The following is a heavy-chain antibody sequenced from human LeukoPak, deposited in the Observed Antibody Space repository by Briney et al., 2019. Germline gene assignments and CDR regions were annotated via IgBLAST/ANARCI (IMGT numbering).Heavy chain of an antibody. V-gene: IGHV1-2*02. CDR1: GYTFPANY. CDR3: ARVQVSDDNWGFFDY. CDR2: INPNSGGS. D-gene: IGHD1-1*01. Sequence: ASVKVSCKASGYTFPANYMHWVRQAPGQGLEWMGWINPNSGGSNCAQKFQGRVTMTREASISTAYMELSRLSSDDTAVYYCARVQVSDDNWGFFDYWGQGTLVTVSS. J-gene: IGHJ4*02.